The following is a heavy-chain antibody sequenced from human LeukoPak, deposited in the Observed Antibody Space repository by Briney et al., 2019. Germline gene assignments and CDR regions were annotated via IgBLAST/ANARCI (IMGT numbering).Heavy chain of an antibody. CDR1: GFTFSSCW. V-gene: IGHV3-7*03. CDR2: IKQDGSEK. CDR3: AREGEQQLGWFDP. Sequence: PGGSLRLSCAASGFTFSSCWVSWVRQAPGKGLEWVANIKQDGSEKYYVDSVKGRFTISRDNAKNSLYLQMNSLRAEDTAVYYCAREGEQQLGWFDPWGQGTLITVSS. D-gene: IGHD6-13*01. J-gene: IGHJ5*02.